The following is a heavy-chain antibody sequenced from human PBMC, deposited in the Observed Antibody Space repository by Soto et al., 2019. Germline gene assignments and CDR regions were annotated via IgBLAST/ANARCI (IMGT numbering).Heavy chain of an antibody. CDR3: AKGGSSSWFNWLDP. D-gene: IGHD6-13*01. CDR2: IQSGGST. Sequence: PGGSLRLSCAASGFTVSSKYMSWVRQAPGKGLEWVSLIQSGGSTFYADSVKGRFTISRDNSKNTLYLQMNSLRAEDTAVYYCAKGGSSSWFNWLDPWGQGTLVTVSS. V-gene: IGHV3-66*01. CDR1: GFTVSSKY. J-gene: IGHJ5*02.